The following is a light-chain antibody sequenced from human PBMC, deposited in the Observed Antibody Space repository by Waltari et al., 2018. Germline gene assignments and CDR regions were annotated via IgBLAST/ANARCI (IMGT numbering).Light chain of an antibody. Sequence: QSVLTQPPSVSGAPGQTVTIPCTGSSSNIGAGSDLHWYQQLPGAAPKLLIRSFNSRLSGVPDRFSGSKSGTSASLAITGLQVEDEADYYCHSYDSTVSGWVFGGGTKLTVL. CDR2: SFN. J-gene: IGLJ3*02. CDR1: SSNIGAGSD. V-gene: IGLV1-40*01. CDR3: HSYDSTVSGWV.